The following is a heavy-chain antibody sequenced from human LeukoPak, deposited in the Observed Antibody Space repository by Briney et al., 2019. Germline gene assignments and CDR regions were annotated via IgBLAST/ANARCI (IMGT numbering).Heavy chain of an antibody. J-gene: IGHJ4*02. CDR2: IIPIFGTA. CDR3: ARDRGRDGYNL. V-gene: IGHV1-69*05. Sequence: GSSVKVSCKASGDTFSSYAICWVRQAPGQGLEWMGRIIPIFGTANYAQKFEGRVTITTDESTSTAYMELSSLRSEDTAVYYCARDRGRDGYNLWGQGTLVTVSS. CDR1: GDTFSSYA. D-gene: IGHD5-24*01.